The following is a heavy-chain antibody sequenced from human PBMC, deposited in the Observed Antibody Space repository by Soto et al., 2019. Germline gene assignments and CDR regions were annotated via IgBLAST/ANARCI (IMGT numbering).Heavy chain of an antibody. V-gene: IGHV1-69*13. J-gene: IGHJ4*02. CDR3: ARDGTIFGNFYFDY. CDR2: IIPIFGTA. CDR1: GGTFSSYA. D-gene: IGHD3-3*01. Sequence: SVNVSCKASGGTFSSYAISWVRQAPVQGLEWMGGIIPIFGTANYAQKFQGRVTITADESTSTAYMELSSLRSEDTAVYYCARDGTIFGNFYFDYWGQGTLVTVSS.